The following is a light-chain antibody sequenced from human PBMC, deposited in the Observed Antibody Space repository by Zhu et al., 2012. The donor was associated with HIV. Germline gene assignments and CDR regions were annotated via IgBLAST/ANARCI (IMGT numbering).Light chain of an antibody. J-gene: IGKJ1*01. V-gene: IGKV3-15*01. CDR1: QSVDNY. CDR2: GAF. CDR3: QHYNSWLRT. Sequence: EIMMTQSPATLSVSPGERVTLSCRASQSVDNYLAWCQQKPGQAPRLLIYGAFTRATGIPARFSGSGSGTEFTLTISSMQSEDLAIYYCQHYNSWLRTFGQGTKVQI.